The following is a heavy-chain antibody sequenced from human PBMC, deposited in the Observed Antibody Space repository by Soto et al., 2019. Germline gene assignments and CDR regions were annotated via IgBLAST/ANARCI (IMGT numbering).Heavy chain of an antibody. CDR1: GVTFRSHA. V-gene: IGHV3-23*01. Sequence: GGSLRLSCAACGVTFRSHAMSWARQAPGKGLEWVSVISGSGGSTFYTDSVKGRFTISRDNSKNTLSLQMNSLRAEDTAVYYCAKSPDCSSTTCYRYYYYMDVWGKGTTVTVSS. D-gene: IGHD2-2*01. CDR3: AKSPDCSSTTCYRYYYYMDV. J-gene: IGHJ6*03. CDR2: ISGSGGST.